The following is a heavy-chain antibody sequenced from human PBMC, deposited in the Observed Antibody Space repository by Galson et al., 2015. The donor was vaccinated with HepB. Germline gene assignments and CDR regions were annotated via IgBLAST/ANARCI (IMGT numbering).Heavy chain of an antibody. Sequence: SLRLSCAASGFTFSSYWMHWVRQAPGKGLVWVSRINIDGSSTSYADSVKGRFTISRDNAKNTLYLQMNSLRAEDTAVYYCAREPRIKIAYCGGDCSYGMDVWGQGTTVTVSS. CDR1: GFTFSSYW. CDR2: INIDGSST. J-gene: IGHJ6*02. D-gene: IGHD2-21*01. CDR3: AREPRIKIAYCGGDCSYGMDV. V-gene: IGHV3-74*01.